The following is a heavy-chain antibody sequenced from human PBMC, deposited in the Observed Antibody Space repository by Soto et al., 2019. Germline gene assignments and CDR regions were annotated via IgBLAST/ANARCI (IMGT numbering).Heavy chain of an antibody. CDR2: ICTSGST. V-gene: IGHV4-4*07. CDR3: AGDQGYFSGVDV. CDR1: GGSIMSYD. Sequence: ETQSLTDIVSGGSIMSYDGNWIRQPAGKGLEWIGRICTSGSTDYNPSLKGRLAMSVDTSKNQFSLRLSSVTAADTAVYFCAGDQGYFSGVDVWGQGTTVTGSS. J-gene: IGHJ6*02. D-gene: IGHD1-26*01.